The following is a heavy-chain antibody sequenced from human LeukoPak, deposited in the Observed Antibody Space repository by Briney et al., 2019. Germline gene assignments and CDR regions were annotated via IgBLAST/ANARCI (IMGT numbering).Heavy chain of an antibody. D-gene: IGHD6-19*01. Sequence: ASVKVSCKASGGTFSSYAISWVRQAPGQGLEWMGGITPIFGTANYAQKFQGRVTITADKSTSTAYMELSSLRSEDTAVYYCARDLGSGWYHWFDPWGQGTLVTVSS. CDR1: GGTFSSYA. CDR2: ITPIFGTA. V-gene: IGHV1-69*06. CDR3: ARDLGSGWYHWFDP. J-gene: IGHJ5*02.